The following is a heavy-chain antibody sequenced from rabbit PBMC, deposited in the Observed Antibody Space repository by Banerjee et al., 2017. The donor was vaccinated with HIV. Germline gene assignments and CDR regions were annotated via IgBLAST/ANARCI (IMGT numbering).Heavy chain of an antibody. CDR3: ARGLLIGDL. J-gene: IGHJ4*01. CDR2: FYSGSGNT. D-gene: IGHD4-2*01. Sequence: QQQLEESGGGLVKPGGTLTLTCKASGFSFSNNYYMCWVRQAPGKGLEWIACFYSGSGNTYYASWAKGRFTISKTSSTTVTLQMTSLTAADTATYFCARGLLIGDLWGPGTLVTVS. CDR1: GFSFSNNYY. V-gene: IGHV1S45*01.